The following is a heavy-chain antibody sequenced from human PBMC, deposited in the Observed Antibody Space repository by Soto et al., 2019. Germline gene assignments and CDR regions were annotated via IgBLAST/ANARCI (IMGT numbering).Heavy chain of an antibody. D-gene: IGHD6-19*01. V-gene: IGHV1-69*13. Sequence: SVKISSKGSVGTFSSYAISWVRQAPGQGLEWMGGIIPIFGTANYAQKFQGRVTITADESTSTAYMELSSLRSEDAAVYYCARATSSGWGSFDYWGQGSLVTVSS. CDR2: IIPIFGTA. CDR1: VGTFSSYA. CDR3: ARATSSGWGSFDY. J-gene: IGHJ4*02.